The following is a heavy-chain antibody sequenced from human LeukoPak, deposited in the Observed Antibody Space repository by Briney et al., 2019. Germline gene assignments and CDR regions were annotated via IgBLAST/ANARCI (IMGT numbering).Heavy chain of an antibody. CDR3: AKGQDIVLMVYAFDY. J-gene: IGHJ4*02. Sequence: GGSLRLSCAASGVTFSSYAMSWVRQAPGKGLEWVSAISGSGGSTYYADSVKGRFTISRDNSKNTLYLQMNSLRAEDTAVYYCAKGQDIVLMVYAFDYWGQGTLVTVSS. CDR2: ISGSGGST. V-gene: IGHV3-23*01. D-gene: IGHD2-8*01. CDR1: GVTFSSYA.